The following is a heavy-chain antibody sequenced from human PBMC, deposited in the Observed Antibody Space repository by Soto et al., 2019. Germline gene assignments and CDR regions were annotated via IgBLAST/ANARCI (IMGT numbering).Heavy chain of an antibody. J-gene: IGHJ5*02. V-gene: IGHV3-23*01. CDR3: AKDLAGKLVRGVSPKWFER. Sequence: GGSLRLSCAACGFTFSSYAISWVRQAPWKGLEWVSAISGSGGSTYYADSVKGRFTISRDNSKNTLYLQMNSLRAEDTAVYYCAKDLAGKLVRGVSPKWFERWGQGTLVTVCS. CDR1: GFTFSSYA. D-gene: IGHD3-10*01. CDR2: ISGSGGST.